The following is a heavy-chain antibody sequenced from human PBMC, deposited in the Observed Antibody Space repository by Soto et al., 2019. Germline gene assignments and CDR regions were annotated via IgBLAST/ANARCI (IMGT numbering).Heavy chain of an antibody. J-gene: IGHJ4*02. Sequence: PGGSLRLSCVVPGSIFIGYGMHWVRQAPGKGLEWVAVIWHDGSEIYYADSVKGRFTISRDNSKNTLYLQMNSLRAEDTAVYYCARGPRGLYHHDYWGQGALVTVSS. CDR2: IWHDGSEI. D-gene: IGHD2-2*01. CDR1: GSIFIGYG. V-gene: IGHV3-33*01. CDR3: ARGPRGLYHHDY.